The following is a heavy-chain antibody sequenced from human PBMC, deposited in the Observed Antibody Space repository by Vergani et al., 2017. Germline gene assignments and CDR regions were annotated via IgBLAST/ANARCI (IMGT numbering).Heavy chain of an antibody. CDR1: GYSFTRYW. CDR2: IFPGDSDT. CDR3: ARSADSRGYYDVFDI. Sequence: EVQLVQSGAEVKKPGESLKISCKGSGYSFTRYWIGWVRQMPGKGLEWMGIIFPGDSDTRYSPSFQGQVTISGDKSISTAYLQWSSLKASDSAMYYCARSADSRGYYDVFDIWGQGTMVTVSS. J-gene: IGHJ3*02. D-gene: IGHD3-22*01. V-gene: IGHV5-51*01.